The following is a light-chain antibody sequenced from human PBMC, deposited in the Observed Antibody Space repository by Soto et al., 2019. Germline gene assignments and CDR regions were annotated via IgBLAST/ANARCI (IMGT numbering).Light chain of an antibody. V-gene: IGKV3-11*01. CDR2: DAS. Sequence: EIVLTQSPATLSLSPGARATLSCSDSQSVSSYLAWYQQKPGQAPRLLIYDASNRATGIPARFSGSGSGTAFPRTISRLEPQVFAVYCSKQRSNCPPGFTFGPGTTVDIK. CDR3: KQRSNCPPGFT. J-gene: IGKJ3*01. CDR1: QSVSSY.